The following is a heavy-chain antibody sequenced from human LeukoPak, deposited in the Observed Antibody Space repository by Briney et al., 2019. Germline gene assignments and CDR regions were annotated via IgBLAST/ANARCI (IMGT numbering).Heavy chain of an antibody. Sequence: GGSLRLSCAASGFSFSSYWMHWVRQAPGKGLVWVSRISIDGSTTNYADSVKGRFTISRDNAKNTLYLQMNSLRAEDTAVYYCARYRGSGSNDYWGQGTLVTVSS. CDR3: ARYRGSGSNDY. D-gene: IGHD1-26*01. CDR2: ISIDGSTT. CDR1: GFSFSSYW. V-gene: IGHV3-74*01. J-gene: IGHJ4*02.